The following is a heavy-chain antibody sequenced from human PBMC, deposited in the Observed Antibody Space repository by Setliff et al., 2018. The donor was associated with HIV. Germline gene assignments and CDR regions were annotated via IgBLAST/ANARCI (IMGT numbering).Heavy chain of an antibody. J-gene: IGHJ4*02. V-gene: IGHV3-23*01. CDR1: GFTFRRFA. CDR3: AKGGSGMFFDY. D-gene: IGHD6-25*01. Sequence: GGSLRLSCAASGFTFRRFAMSWVRQAPGKGLEWVSTTGGSGGATDYADSVKGRITISRDNSKNTLYLQLNSLRAEDTAVYYCAKGGSGMFFDYWGRGTLVTVSS. CDR2: TGGSGGAT.